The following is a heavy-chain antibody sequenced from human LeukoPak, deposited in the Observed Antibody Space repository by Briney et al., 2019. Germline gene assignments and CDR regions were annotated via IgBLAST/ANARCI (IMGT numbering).Heavy chain of an antibody. J-gene: IGHJ4*02. D-gene: IGHD6-13*01. CDR1: GFTFSSYA. V-gene: IGHV3-23*01. CDR2: ISGSGGST. CDR3: AGSSWYEGADY. Sequence: PGGSLGLSCAASGFTFSSYAMSWVRQAPGKGLEWVSVISGSGGSTYYADSVKGRFTISRDNSENTLYLQMNSLRAEDTAVYYCAGSSWYEGADYWGQGTLVTVSS.